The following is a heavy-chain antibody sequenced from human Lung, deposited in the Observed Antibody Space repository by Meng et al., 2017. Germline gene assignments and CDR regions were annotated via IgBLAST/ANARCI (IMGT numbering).Heavy chain of an antibody. V-gene: IGHV4-30-2*01. CDR1: GGSISSGGYS. CDR3: ARSGYCSGSSCYGSFDS. D-gene: IGHD2-15*01. J-gene: IGHJ4*02. CDR2: ISHSGST. Sequence: QLRLQESGLGLVKPSQTLSLTCAVSGGSISSGGYSWSWIRQPPGKGLEWIGYISHSGSTYYNPSLKNRVTISVDRSKNQFSLRLTSVTAADTAVYSCARSGYCSGSSCYGSFDSWGQGTLVTVSS.